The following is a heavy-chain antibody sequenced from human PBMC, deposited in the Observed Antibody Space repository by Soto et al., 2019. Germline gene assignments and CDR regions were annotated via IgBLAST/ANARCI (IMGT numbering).Heavy chain of an antibody. Sequence: GGSLRLSCAASGFTFSGSAMHWVRQASGKGLEWVGRIRSKANSYATAYAASVKGRFTISRDDSKNTAYLQMNSLKTEDTAVYYCTRRGYCSGGSCYPYYYYMDVWGKGTTVTVSS. CDR1: GFTFSGSA. CDR3: TRRGYCSGGSCYPYYYYMDV. D-gene: IGHD2-15*01. V-gene: IGHV3-73*01. CDR2: IRSKANSYAT. J-gene: IGHJ6*03.